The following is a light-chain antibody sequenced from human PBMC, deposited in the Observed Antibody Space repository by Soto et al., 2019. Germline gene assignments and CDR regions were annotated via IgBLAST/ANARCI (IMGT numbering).Light chain of an antibody. CDR3: MRGTPWPYT. CDR2: KVS. J-gene: IGKJ2*01. V-gene: IGKV2-30*01. CDR1: QSLVYSNGDTY. Sequence: DIVMTQSPLSLPVTLGQPASISCRSSQSLVYSNGDTYLNWFQQRPGQSPRRLIYKVSNRYSGVLARYSDSGSGTDFTLKINRVQPVDVVIRYSMRGTPWPYTFGQGTNLEIK.